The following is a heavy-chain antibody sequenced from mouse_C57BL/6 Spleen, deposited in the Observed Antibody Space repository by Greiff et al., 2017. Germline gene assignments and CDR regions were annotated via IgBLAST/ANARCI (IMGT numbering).Heavy chain of an antibody. Sequence: DVHLVESGGGLVKPGGSLKLSCAASGFTFSDYGMHWVRQAPEKGLEWVAYISSGSSTIYYADTVKGRFTISRDNAKNTLFLQMTSLRSEDTAMYYCARRSYYSNYVDAMDYWGQGTSVTVSS. V-gene: IGHV5-17*01. CDR3: ARRSYYSNYVDAMDY. D-gene: IGHD2-5*01. CDR1: GFTFSDYG. J-gene: IGHJ4*01. CDR2: ISSGSSTI.